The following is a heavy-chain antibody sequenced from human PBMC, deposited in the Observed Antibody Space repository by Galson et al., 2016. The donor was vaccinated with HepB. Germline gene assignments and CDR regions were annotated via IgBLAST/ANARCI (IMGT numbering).Heavy chain of an antibody. Sequence: QSGAEVKMPGESLKISCKGSGYSFTNYWIGWVRQMPGKGLEWMGIIDPGDSETTYSPSFQGQVTISADKSNSTAYLQWSSLKASDTAMYYCARHLFGSSSDYYGMDVWGQGTTVTVSS. V-gene: IGHV5-51*01. CDR2: IDPGDSET. CDR1: GYSFTNYW. D-gene: IGHD6-6*01. CDR3: ARHLFGSSSDYYGMDV. J-gene: IGHJ6*02.